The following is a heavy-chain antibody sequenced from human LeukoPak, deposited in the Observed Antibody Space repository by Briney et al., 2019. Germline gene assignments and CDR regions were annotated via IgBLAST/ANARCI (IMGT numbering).Heavy chain of an antibody. CDR1: GFTFSSYE. Sequence: GGSLRLSCAASGFTFSSYEMNWVRQAPGKGLEWVSYISSSGSTIYYADSVKGRFTISRDNAKNSLYLQMNSLRAEDTAVYYCARENMPLYDYVWGSYRPSDAFDIWGQGTMVTVSS. D-gene: IGHD3-16*02. J-gene: IGHJ3*02. CDR2: ISSSGSTI. CDR3: ARENMPLYDYVWGSYRPSDAFDI. V-gene: IGHV3-48*03.